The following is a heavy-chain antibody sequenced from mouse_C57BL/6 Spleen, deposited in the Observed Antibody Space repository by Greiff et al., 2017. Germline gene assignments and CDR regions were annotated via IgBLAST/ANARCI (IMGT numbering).Heavy chain of an antibody. CDR2: ISDGGSYT. V-gene: IGHV5-4*01. J-gene: IGHJ3*01. D-gene: IGHD2-5*01. CDR3: AREGVYSNYVFAY. CDR1: GFTFSSYA. Sequence: EVQGVESGGGLVKPGGSLKLSCAASGFTFSSYAMSWVRQTPEKRLEWVATISDGGSYTYYPDNVKGRFTISRGNAKNNLYLQMSHLKSEDTAMYYCAREGVYSNYVFAYWGQGTLVTVSA.